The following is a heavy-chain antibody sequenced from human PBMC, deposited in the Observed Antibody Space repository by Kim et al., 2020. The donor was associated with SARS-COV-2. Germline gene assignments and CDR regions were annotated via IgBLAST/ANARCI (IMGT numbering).Heavy chain of an antibody. J-gene: IGHJ4*02. Sequence: ADSVKGRFTISRDDAKNTLYLQMNSLRAEDTAVYYCAREYSGYDSHYLDYWGQGTLVTVSS. V-gene: IGHV3-74*01. CDR3: AREYSGYDSHYLDY. D-gene: IGHD5-12*01.